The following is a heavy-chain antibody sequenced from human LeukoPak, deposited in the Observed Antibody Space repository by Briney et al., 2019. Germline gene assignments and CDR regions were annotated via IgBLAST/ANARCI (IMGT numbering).Heavy chain of an antibody. CDR2: THDSGST. D-gene: IGHD1-1*01. Sequence: SETLSLTCSVSGGSISTYFWSWIRQPPGKGLEWIGYTHDSGSTNYNPSLKSRVTISVDTSKNQFSLKLSSVTAADTAVYYCARFQYKAAFDIWGQGTMVTVSS. CDR1: GGSISTYF. J-gene: IGHJ3*02. CDR3: ARFQYKAAFDI. V-gene: IGHV4-59*01.